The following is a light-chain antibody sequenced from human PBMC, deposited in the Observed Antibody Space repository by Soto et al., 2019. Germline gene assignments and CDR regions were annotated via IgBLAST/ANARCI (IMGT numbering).Light chain of an antibody. V-gene: IGLV7-46*01. CDR2: DTS. Sequence: QTVVTQEPSLTVSPGGTVTLTCGSSTGAVTSGHYPYWFQQKPGQAPRTLIYDTSKKHSWTPARFSGSLLGGKAALTLSGAQADDEADYYCFLYYIGPRVFGGGTKLTVL. CDR3: FLYYIGPRV. CDR1: TGAVTSGHY. J-gene: IGLJ3*02.